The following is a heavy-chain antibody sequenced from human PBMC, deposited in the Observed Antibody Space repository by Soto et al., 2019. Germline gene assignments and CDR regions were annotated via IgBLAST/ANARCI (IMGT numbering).Heavy chain of an antibody. J-gene: IGHJ6*02. Sequence: RRLSCVASGLTVSHNYMAWVRQAPEMGLEWVSILYTEGTTYYADSGKGRFTISRDASKNTLFLQMDSLRAEDTAVYYCVRPRPYGENYGMDVWGPVTLDTVS. V-gene: IGHV3-53*01. D-gene: IGHD3-16*01. CDR3: VRPRPYGENYGMDV. CDR1: GLTVSHNY. CDR2: LYTEGTT.